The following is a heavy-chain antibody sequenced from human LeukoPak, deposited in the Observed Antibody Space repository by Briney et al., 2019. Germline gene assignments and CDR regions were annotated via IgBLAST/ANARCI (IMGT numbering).Heavy chain of an antibody. CDR2: YYSGST. CDR3: ARHGPPPHYDSSGTFDY. Sequence: YYSGSTNYNPSLKSRVTISVDTSKNQFSLKLSSVTAADTAVYYCARHGPPPHYDSSGTFDYWGQGTLVTVSS. J-gene: IGHJ4*02. V-gene: IGHV4-59*08. D-gene: IGHD3-22*01.